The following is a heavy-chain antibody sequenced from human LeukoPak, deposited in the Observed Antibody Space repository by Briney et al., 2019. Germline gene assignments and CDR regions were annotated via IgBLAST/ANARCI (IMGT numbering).Heavy chain of an antibody. CDR2: ITGGGDSA. D-gene: IGHD3-22*01. CDR1: GFTFSSHA. Sequence: GGSLRLSCGASGFTFSSHAMSWVRQTPERGLEWVSAITGGGDSAYYPDSVKGRFTIPRGNSKNTLYLQMNNLGAEDTALYYCVSGDTGSGYYYWGQGTLVTVSS. CDR3: VSGDTGSGYYY. J-gene: IGHJ4*02. V-gene: IGHV3-23*01.